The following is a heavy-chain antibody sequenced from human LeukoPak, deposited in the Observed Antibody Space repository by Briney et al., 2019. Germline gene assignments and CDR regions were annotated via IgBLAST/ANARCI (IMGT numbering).Heavy chain of an antibody. CDR2: IYSGGAT. CDR3: AKTGNPATGDH. D-gene: IGHD1-1*01. Sequence: GGSLRLSCAASGLTVSNNYMSWVRQASGKGLEWVSVIYSGGATYYADSVKGRFTISRDNSKNTLYLQMNSLRVEDTAVYYCAKTGNPATGDHWGQGTLVTVSS. CDR1: GLTVSNNY. J-gene: IGHJ4*02. V-gene: IGHV3-53*01.